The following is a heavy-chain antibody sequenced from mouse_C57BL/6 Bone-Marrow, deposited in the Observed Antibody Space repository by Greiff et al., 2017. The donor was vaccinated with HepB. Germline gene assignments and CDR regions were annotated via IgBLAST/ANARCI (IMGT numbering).Heavy chain of an antibody. J-gene: IGHJ1*03. D-gene: IGHD2-4*01. CDR1: GYSFTSYY. Sequence: QVQLQQSGPELVKPGASVKISCKASGYSFTSYYIHWVKQRPGQGLEWIGWIYPGSGNTKYNEKFKGKATLTADTSSSTAYLQLSSLTSEDSAVYYCARRTGDYDWDWYFDVWGTGTTVTVSS. CDR3: ARRTGDYDWDWYFDV. V-gene: IGHV1-66*01. CDR2: IYPGSGNT.